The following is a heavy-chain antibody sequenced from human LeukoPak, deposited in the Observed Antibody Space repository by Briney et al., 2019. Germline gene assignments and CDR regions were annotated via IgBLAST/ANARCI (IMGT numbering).Heavy chain of an antibody. CDR3: ARAGLVNWNQYYFDY. Sequence: GGSLRLSCAASGFTYSSYAMSWVRPAPGKGLEWVSAISSSGGSTYYADSVKGRFTISRDNSKNTLFLQMNSLRAADTAVYYCARAGLVNWNQYYFDYWGQGTLVTVSS. V-gene: IGHV3-23*01. J-gene: IGHJ4*02. CDR1: GFTYSSYA. D-gene: IGHD1-1*01. CDR2: ISSSGGST.